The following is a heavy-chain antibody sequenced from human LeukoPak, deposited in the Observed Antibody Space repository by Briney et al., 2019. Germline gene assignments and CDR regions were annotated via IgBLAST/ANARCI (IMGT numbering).Heavy chain of an antibody. CDR1: GGSISSYY. D-gene: IGHD1-20*01. CDR3: ARDLTGTLDY. J-gene: IGHJ4*02. Sequence: SETLSLTCTVSGGSISSYYWSWLRQPPGKGLEWIGYIYYSGSTNYNPSLRSRVTISVDTSKNQFSLKLSSVTAADTAVYYCARDLTGTLDYWGQGTLVTVSS. V-gene: IGHV4-59*01. CDR2: IYYSGST.